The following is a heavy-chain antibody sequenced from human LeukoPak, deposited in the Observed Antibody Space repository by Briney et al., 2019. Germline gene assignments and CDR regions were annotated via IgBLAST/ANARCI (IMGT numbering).Heavy chain of an antibody. D-gene: IGHD3-22*01. J-gene: IGHJ3*02. Sequence: SETLSLTCTVSGGSISSGSYYWSWIRQPAGKGLEWLGRIYTSGSTNYNPSLKSRVTISVDTSKNQFSLKLSSVTAADTAVYYCATGNYYDSSGYHEADAFDIWGQGTMVTVTS. V-gene: IGHV4-61*02. CDR2: IYTSGST. CDR3: ATGNYYDSSGYHEADAFDI. CDR1: GGSISSGSYY.